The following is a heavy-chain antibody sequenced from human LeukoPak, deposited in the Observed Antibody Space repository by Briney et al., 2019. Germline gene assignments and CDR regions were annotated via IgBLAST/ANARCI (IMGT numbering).Heavy chain of an antibody. V-gene: IGHV1-58*01. CDR3: AAGDYYDSSGYWGYYYYYGMDV. CDR2: IVVDSGNT. CDR1: GFTFTSSA. D-gene: IGHD3-22*01. Sequence: SVKVSCKASGFTFTSSAVQWVRQARGQRLEWIGWIVVDSGNTNYAQKFQERVTITRDMSTSTAYKELSSLRSEDTAVYYCAAGDYYDSSGYWGYYYYYGMDVWGQGTTVTVSS. J-gene: IGHJ6*02.